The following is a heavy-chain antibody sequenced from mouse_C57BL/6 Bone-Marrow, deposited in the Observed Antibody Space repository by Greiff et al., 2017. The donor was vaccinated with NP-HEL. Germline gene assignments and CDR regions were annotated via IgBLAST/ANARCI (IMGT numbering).Heavy chain of an antibody. CDR1: GYTFTSYW. CDR3: ARADGYDRGAWFAY. Sequence: QVQLKQPGAELVKPGASVKLSCKASGYTFTSYWMHWVKQRPGQGLEWIGMIHPNSGSTNYNEKFKSKATLTVDKSSSTAYMQLSSLTSEDSAVYYCARADGYDRGAWFAYWGQGTLVTVSA. D-gene: IGHD2-2*01. CDR2: IHPNSGST. J-gene: IGHJ3*01. V-gene: IGHV1-64*01.